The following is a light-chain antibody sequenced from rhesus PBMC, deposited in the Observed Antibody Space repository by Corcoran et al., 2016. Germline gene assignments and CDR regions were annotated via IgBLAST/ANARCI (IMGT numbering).Light chain of an antibody. Sequence: EIVMTQSPATLSLSPGERATLSCRASQSVSSSLAWYQQKPGQAPKLLIYGASSRPPGIPDRFSARGSGTEFTLTISSLEPEDVGVYYCQQDYSWPLTFGGGTKVELK. CDR3: QQDYSWPLT. V-gene: IGKV3-42*01. CDR1: QSVSSS. CDR2: GAS. J-gene: IGKJ4*01.